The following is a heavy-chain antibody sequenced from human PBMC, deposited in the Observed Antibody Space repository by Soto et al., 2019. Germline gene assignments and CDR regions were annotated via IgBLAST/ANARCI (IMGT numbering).Heavy chain of an antibody. D-gene: IGHD6-13*01. CDR3: ANLSPGQHLEDEGMDV. J-gene: IGHJ6*02. CDR1: GFTFSSYG. CDR2: IWYDGSNK. V-gene: IGHV3-33*06. Sequence: QVQLVESGGGVVQPGRSLRLSCAASGFTFSSYGMHWVRQAPGKGLEWVAVIWYDGSNKYYADSVKGRFTISRDNSKNTLYLQMNSLRAEVTAVYYCANLSPGQHLEDEGMDVWGQGTTVTVSS.